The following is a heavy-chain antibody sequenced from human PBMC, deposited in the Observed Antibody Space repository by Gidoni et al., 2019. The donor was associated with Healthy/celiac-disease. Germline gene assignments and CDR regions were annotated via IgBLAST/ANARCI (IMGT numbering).Heavy chain of an antibody. V-gene: IGHV3-23*01. Sequence: EGQLLASGGGLVKPGGSLRLVCAAYGVTFGSCAMSWVRQAPGKGLEWVSAISGSCGSTYYADSVKGRFTISRDNSKNTLYLQMNSLRAEDTAVYYCAKDLDEYDYVWGSYRGGWFDPWGQGTLVTVSS. CDR3: AKDLDEYDYVWGSYRGGWFDP. CDR2: ISGSCGST. CDR1: GVTFGSCA. D-gene: IGHD3-16*01. J-gene: IGHJ5*02.